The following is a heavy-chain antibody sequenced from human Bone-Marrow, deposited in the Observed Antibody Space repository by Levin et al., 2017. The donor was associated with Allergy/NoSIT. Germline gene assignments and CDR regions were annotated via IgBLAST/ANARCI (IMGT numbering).Heavy chain of an antibody. J-gene: IGHJ5*02. CDR1: GASITRGGYY. CDR2: VYYTGNT. D-gene: IGHD5-24*01. V-gene: IGHV4-31*03. CDR3: ARRVVSGRVGYTWFDA. Sequence: SETLSLNCTVSGASITRGGYYWTWIRQNPGTGLDWIGHVYYTGNTHSNPSLKSRVTLSIDTSKNQFFLDLRSMTAADTAVYYCARRVVSGRVGYTWFDAWGQGSLVPVSS.